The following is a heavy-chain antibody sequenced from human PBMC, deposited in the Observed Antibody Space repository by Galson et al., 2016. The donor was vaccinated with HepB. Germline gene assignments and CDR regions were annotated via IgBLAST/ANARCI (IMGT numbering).Heavy chain of an antibody. CDR1: GGSISSGGYY. V-gene: IGHV4-31*03. D-gene: IGHD6-19*01. CDR3: ARERGWGGWYVSDY. CDR2: IYYSGST. J-gene: IGHJ4*02. Sequence: LSLTCTVSGGSISSGGYYWSWIRQHPGKGLEWIGYIYYSGSTYYNPSLKSRVTISVDTSKNQFSLKLSSVPAADTAVYYRARERGWGGWYVSDYWGQGTLVTVSS.